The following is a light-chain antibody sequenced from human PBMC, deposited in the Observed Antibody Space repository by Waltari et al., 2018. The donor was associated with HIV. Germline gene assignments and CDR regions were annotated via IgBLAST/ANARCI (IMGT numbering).Light chain of an antibody. CDR3: QSAGSSGTYVV. J-gene: IGLJ2*01. Sequence: SYELPQPPSVSVSPGQTARITCSGDPLPKQYAYWYQQKPGQAPVLLIYKNSERPSGIPERFSGSSSGTPVTLTISGVQAEDEADYYCQSAGSSGTYVVFGGGTKLTVL. V-gene: IGLV3-25*03. CDR1: PLPKQY. CDR2: KNS.